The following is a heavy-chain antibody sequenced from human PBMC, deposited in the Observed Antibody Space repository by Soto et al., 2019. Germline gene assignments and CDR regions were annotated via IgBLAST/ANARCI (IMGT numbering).Heavy chain of an antibody. V-gene: IGHV3-74*01. J-gene: IGHJ5*02. CDR3: ARDRVEMATILNWFGP. Sequence: GGSLRLSCAASGFTFSSYWMHWVRQAPGKGLVWVSRINSDGSSTSYADSGKGRFTISRDNAKNTLYLQMNSLRAEDTAVYYCARDRVEMATILNWFGPCGQGPRVTVSS. D-gene: IGHD5-12*01. CDR2: INSDGSST. CDR1: GFTFSSYW.